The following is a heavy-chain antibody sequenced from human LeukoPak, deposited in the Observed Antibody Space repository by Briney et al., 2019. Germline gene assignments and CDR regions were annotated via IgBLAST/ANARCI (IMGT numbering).Heavy chain of an antibody. V-gene: IGHV1-46*01. CDR1: GYTFTSYY. J-gene: IGHJ4*02. CDR3: ARDQRSLDY. CDR2: INPSGDST. Sequence: GASVKVSCKASGYTFTSYYMHWVRQAPGQGLEWMGIINPSGDSTNYAQKLQGRVTLTRDTSTSTVYMELSSLRSDDTAVYYCARDQRSLDYWGQGTLVTVSS.